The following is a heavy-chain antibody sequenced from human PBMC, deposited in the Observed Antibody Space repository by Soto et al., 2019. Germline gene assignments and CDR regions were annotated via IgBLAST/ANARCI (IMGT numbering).Heavy chain of an antibody. CDR1: GFTFSSYA. D-gene: IGHD3-22*01. CDR2: ISYDGSNK. CDR3: ARDGNYYDSSGYSTAIDY. Sequence: GGSLRLSCAASGFTFSSYAMHWVRQAPGKGLEWVAVISYDGSNKYYADSVKGRFTISRDNSKNTLYLQMNSLRAEDTAVYYCARDGNYYDSSGYSTAIDYWGQGTLVTVSS. J-gene: IGHJ4*02. V-gene: IGHV3-30-3*01.